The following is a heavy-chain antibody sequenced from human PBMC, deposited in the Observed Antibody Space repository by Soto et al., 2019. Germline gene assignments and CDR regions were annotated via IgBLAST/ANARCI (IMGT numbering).Heavy chain of an antibody. D-gene: IGHD6-13*01. CDR3: ARDASAAGPIWYFDY. V-gene: IGHV3-21*01. CDR1: GFTFSSYS. CDR2: ISSSSSYI. Sequence: GGSLRLSCAASGFTFSSYSMNWVRQAPGKGLEWVSSISSSSSYIYYADSVKGRFTISRDNAKNSLYLQMNSLRAEDTAVYYCARDASAAGPIWYFDYWGQGTLVTVSS. J-gene: IGHJ4*02.